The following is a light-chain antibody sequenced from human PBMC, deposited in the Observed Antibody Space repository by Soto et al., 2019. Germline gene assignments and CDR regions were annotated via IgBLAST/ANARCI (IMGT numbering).Light chain of an antibody. V-gene: IGLV1-40*01. CDR2: DNT. Sequence: QSVLPQPPSVSGAPGARVTISCTGSSSDIGAGYRVRWYQQVPGTAPKLLIYDNTNRPSGVPALFSGSKSGTSAALAISGLQAEDEAYYYCQSFDKYLSAVVFGGGTKLTVL. CDR1: SSDIGAGYR. CDR3: QSFDKYLSAVV. J-gene: IGLJ2*01.